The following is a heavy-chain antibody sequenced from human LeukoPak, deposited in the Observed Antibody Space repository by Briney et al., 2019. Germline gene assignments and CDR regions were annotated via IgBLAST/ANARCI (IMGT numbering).Heavy chain of an antibody. CDR3: ARVSRDGYAGYYYMDV. Sequence: SETLSLTCTVSGGSISIYYWSWIRQPPGKGLEWIGYIYYSGNTNYNPSLKSRVTISVDTSKNQFSLNLSSVTAADTAVYYCARVSRDGYAGYYYMDVWGKGTTVIVSS. V-gene: IGHV4-59*01. D-gene: IGHD5-24*01. J-gene: IGHJ6*03. CDR2: IYYSGNT. CDR1: GGSISIYY.